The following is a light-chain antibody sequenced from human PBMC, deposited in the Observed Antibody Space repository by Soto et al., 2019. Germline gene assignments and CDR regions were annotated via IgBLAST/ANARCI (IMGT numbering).Light chain of an antibody. CDR3: LLSYSDRRV. Sequence: QTVVTQEPSLAVSPGGTATLTCDSSPGAVTASHYPFWFQQKPGQAPRTLIVDTSDKSSWTPARFSGSLLGGKAALTLSGAQPEDEAEYYCLLSYSDRRVFGGGTQLTVL. J-gene: IGLJ7*01. V-gene: IGLV7-46*01. CDR2: DTS. CDR1: PGAVTASHY.